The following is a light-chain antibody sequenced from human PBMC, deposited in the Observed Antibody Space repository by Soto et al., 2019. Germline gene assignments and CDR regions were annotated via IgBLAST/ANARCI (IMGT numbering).Light chain of an antibody. J-gene: IGKJ1*01. Sequence: DIVMTQSPLSLSVTPGESASISCRSSQSLLHVNGYNYLDWYLQKPGQSPQLLIYLGSNRASGVPERFSGSGSGTDFTLKISRVEAEDVGVYYCMQALQTPPTFGQGTKVEIK. V-gene: IGKV2-28*01. CDR3: MQALQTPPT. CDR1: QSLLHVNGYNY. CDR2: LGS.